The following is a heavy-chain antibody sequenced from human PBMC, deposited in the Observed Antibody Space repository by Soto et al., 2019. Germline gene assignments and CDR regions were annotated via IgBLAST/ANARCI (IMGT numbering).Heavy chain of an antibody. J-gene: IGHJ6*01. CDR1: GYTFSNYG. D-gene: IGHD1-26*01. CDR3: ARLTTLSSPTYRFCYYSQI. V-gene: IGHV1-18*01. CDR2: ISVKNGDT. Sequence: QVQLAQSGPELKKPGASLEVSCRASGYTFSNYGISWVRQVPGQGLEWMAWISVKNGDTNFAQKFQGRLSVTTDTSTSTAYLNGRSPTSDDTAVYYCARLTTLSSPTYRFCYYSQIWGTGTRVPVSS.